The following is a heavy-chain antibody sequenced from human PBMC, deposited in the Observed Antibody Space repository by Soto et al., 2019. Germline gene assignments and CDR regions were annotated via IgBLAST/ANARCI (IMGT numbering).Heavy chain of an antibody. CDR3: ARDRSGYYLTLDY. J-gene: IGHJ4*02. CDR1: GDSISRST. D-gene: IGHD3-22*01. CDR2: IIPIFGTA. V-gene: IGHV1-69*13. Sequence: SVKVSCKASGDSISRSTFSWVRQAPGQGLEWMGGIIPIFGTANYAQKFQGRVTITADESTSTAYMELSSLRSEDTAVYYCARDRSGYYLTLDYWGQGTLVTVSS.